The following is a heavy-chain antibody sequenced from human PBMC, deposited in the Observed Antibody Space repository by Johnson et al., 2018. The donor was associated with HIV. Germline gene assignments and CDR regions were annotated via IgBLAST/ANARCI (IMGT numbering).Heavy chain of an antibody. CDR3: GRSNWAHVDAFDI. Sequence: QMQLVESGGGVVQPGRSLRLSCAASGFTFSSYAMHWVRQAPGKGLEWVAVISYDGSNNYYADVVKGRFTISRDTYKNTLHLQMNGLSAEDTAVYYCGRSNWAHVDAFDIWGQGTMVTVSS. J-gene: IGHJ3*02. D-gene: IGHD7-27*01. CDR1: GFTFSSYA. V-gene: IGHV3-30*04. CDR2: ISYDGSNN.